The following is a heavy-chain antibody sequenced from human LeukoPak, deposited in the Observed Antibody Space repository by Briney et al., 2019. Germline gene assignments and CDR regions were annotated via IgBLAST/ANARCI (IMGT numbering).Heavy chain of an antibody. J-gene: IGHJ3*02. D-gene: IGHD1-26*01. Sequence: SETLSLTCSVSGGSISSSSSYWGWIRQPPGKGLEWIGSIYYSGSSFDNPALKSRVTISVDTSKNQFSLKLSSVTAADTAVYYCARGSARLGSYLVSDWAFDIWGQGTMVTVSS. CDR2: IYYSGSS. V-gene: IGHV4-39*01. CDR1: GGSISSSSSY. CDR3: ARGSARLGSYLVSDWAFDI.